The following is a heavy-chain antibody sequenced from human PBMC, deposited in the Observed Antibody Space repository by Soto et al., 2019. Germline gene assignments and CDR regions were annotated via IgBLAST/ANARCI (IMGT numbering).Heavy chain of an antibody. V-gene: IGHV4-4*07. Sequence: SETLSLTCTVSGGSISSYYWSWIRQPAGKGLEWIGRIYTSGSTNYNPSLKGRVTMSVDTSKNQFSLKLSSVTAADTAVYYCAREMTIFGVVVGGSDYWGQGTLVTVSS. J-gene: IGHJ4*02. CDR3: AREMTIFGVVVGGSDY. CDR1: GGSISSYY. CDR2: IYTSGST. D-gene: IGHD3-3*01.